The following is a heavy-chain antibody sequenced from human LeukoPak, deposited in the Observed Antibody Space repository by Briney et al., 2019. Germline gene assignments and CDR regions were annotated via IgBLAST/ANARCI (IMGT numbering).Heavy chain of an antibody. D-gene: IGHD2-2*01. J-gene: IGHJ4*02. CDR1: GFTFSSYG. CDR3: ARAYCSSTSCNYYFDY. V-gene: IGHV3-21*01. CDR2: ISSSTSHI. Sequence: GGSLRLSCAASGFTFSSYGMNWVRRAPGKGLEWVSSISSSTSHIYYADSVKGRVTISRDNAKNSLYLQMNSLRAEDTAVYYCARAYCSSTSCNYYFDYWGQGTLVTVSS.